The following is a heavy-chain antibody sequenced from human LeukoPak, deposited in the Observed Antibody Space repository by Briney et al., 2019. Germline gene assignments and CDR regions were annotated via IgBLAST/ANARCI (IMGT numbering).Heavy chain of an antibody. D-gene: IGHD2-15*01. CDR3: ARDLTRDCSGGSCYVFVWYFDL. Sequence: GGSLRLSCAASGFTFSSYSMNWVRQAPGKGLEWVSYISSSSSTIYYADSVKGRFTISRDNAKNSLYLQMNSLRAEDTAVYYCARDLTRDCSGGSCYVFVWYFDLWGRGTLVTVSS. J-gene: IGHJ2*01. CDR1: GFTFSSYS. CDR2: ISSSSSTI. V-gene: IGHV3-48*04.